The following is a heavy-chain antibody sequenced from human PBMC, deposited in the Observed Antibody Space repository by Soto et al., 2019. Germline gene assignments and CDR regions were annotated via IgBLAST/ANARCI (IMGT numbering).Heavy chain of an antibody. V-gene: IGHV4-61*01. J-gene: IGHJ4*02. CDR3: ARGWAMVRGALVY. D-gene: IGHD3-10*01. CDR2: IYYSGST. CDR1: GGSVSGGRYY. Sequence: SETLSLTCTVSGGSVSGGRYYWSWILQPPGNGLEWIGYIYYSGSTNHSPAPKSRDTISVDTSKNQFSLRLSSVTAADTAVYYWARGWAMVRGALVYWGQGTLVTVSS.